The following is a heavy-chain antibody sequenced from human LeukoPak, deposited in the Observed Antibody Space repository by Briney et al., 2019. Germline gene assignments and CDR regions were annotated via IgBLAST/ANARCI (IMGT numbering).Heavy chain of an antibody. D-gene: IGHD3-9*01. CDR1: GFTFKDYG. Sequence: GGSLRLSCVVSGFTFKDYGIHWVRQTTGKGLEWVSAIGSGGYTYYADSVRGRFTISREDAETSLSLQMNNLRAEDTAVYYCARGTFDWLPRWGQGTLVTVSS. CDR2: IGSGGYT. J-gene: IGHJ4*02. CDR3: ARGTFDWLPR. V-gene: IGHV3-13*01.